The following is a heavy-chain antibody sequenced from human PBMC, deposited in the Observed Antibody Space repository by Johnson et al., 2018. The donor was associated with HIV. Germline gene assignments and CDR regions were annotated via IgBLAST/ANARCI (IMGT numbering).Heavy chain of an antibody. CDR3: ARDGSGTPKAFDI. CDR2: IYIGGST. J-gene: IGHJ3*02. V-gene: IGHV3-66*01. CDR1: GFTVSSNY. Sequence: EVQLVESGGGVVQPGRSLRLSCAASGFTVSSNYMSWVRQAPGKGLEWVSVIYIGGSTYYTDSVKGRFTISRDNSKNTVYLQMNSLRAEDTAVYYCARDGSGTPKAFDIWGQGTMVTVSS. D-gene: IGHD3-10*01.